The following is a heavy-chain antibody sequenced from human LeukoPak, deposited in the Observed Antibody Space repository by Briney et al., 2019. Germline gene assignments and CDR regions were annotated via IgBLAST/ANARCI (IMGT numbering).Heavy chain of an antibody. D-gene: IGHD5-18*01. CDR3: ARAQGGKIQLWDYYFDY. Sequence: PGTSLTLSCAASGFTFSSSAMTWVRQAPGKGLEWVSAISGSGDSTFYVDSVRGRFTISRDKSKNMLYLQMNSLRAEDTAVYFCARAQGGKIQLWDYYFDYWGQGTLVTVSS. V-gene: IGHV3-23*01. CDR2: ISGSGDST. J-gene: IGHJ4*02. CDR1: GFTFSSSA.